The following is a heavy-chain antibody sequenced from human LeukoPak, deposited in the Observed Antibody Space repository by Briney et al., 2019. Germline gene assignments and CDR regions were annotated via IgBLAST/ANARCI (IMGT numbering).Heavy chain of an antibody. CDR3: ARDRPPTRFDP. CDR1: GGSATSPGYY. D-gene: IGHD1-1*01. Sequence: SETLSLTCAVSGGSATSPGYYWGWLRQPPGQGLEWIGFIFHTGSTSSNSSLTSRVVMSVDTSKNQFSLKLSSVTAADTAVYYCARDRPPTRFDPWGQGTLVTVSS. V-gene: IGHV4-30-2*01. CDR2: IFHTGST. J-gene: IGHJ5*02.